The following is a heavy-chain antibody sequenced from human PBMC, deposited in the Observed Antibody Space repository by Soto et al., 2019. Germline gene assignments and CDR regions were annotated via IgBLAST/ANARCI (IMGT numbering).Heavy chain of an antibody. Sequence: EVQLVESGGGLVQPGGSLRLSCAASGFTFSSSEMNWVRQAPGKGLEWVSYISSSGSTIYYADSVKGRFTISRDNAKNSLYLQMNSLRAEDTAVYYCASLGYCSGGSCSGGNYWGQGTLVTVSS. CDR1: GFTFSSSE. CDR2: ISSSGSTI. V-gene: IGHV3-48*03. J-gene: IGHJ4*02. CDR3: ASLGYCSGGSCSGGNY. D-gene: IGHD2-15*01.